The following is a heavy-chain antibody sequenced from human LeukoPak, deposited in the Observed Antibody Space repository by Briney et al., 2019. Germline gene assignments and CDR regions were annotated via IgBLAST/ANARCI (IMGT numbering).Heavy chain of an antibody. V-gene: IGHV1-18*01. CDR3: ARGTASYYYDNGY. Sequence: ASVKVSCKASGYTFTSYGISWVRPAPGRGLEWVGWISAYNGNTNYAQKLQGRVTMTTDTSRSTAYMELRSRRSDDTAVYYCARGTASYYYDNGYWGQGTLVTVSS. CDR2: ISAYNGNT. J-gene: IGHJ4*02. D-gene: IGHD3-22*01. CDR1: GYTFTSYG.